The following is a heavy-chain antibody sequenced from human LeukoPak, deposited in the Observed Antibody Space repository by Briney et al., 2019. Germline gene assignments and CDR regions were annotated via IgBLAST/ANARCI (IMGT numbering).Heavy chain of an antibody. V-gene: IGHV3-7*01. CDR3: ASDRTPSCGGDCYFDY. CDR2: IKQDGSEK. Sequence: GGSLRLSCAVSGFTFSSYWMSWVRQAPGKGLEWVANIKQDGSEKYYVDSVKGRFTISRDNAKNSLYLQMNTLRAEDTAVYYCASDRTPSCGGDCYFDYWGQGTLVTVSS. J-gene: IGHJ4*02. CDR1: GFTFSSYW. D-gene: IGHD2-21*02.